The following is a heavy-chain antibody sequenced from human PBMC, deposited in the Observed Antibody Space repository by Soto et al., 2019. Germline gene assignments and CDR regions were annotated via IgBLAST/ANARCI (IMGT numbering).Heavy chain of an antibody. CDR1: GGSVSSGSYY. J-gene: IGHJ6*02. D-gene: IGHD4-17*01. CDR3: ARDPGDYYLPQPRYYYCGMDV. Sequence: QVQLQESGPGLVKPSETLSLTCTVSGGSVSSGSYYWSWIRQPPAKGLEWLGYIYYRGRTNYNPSPKNRVTISVGTSKNQFSLKLSSLTAADTAVYYCARDPGDYYLPQPRYYYCGMDVWGQGTTVTVSS. V-gene: IGHV4-61*01. CDR2: IYYRGRT.